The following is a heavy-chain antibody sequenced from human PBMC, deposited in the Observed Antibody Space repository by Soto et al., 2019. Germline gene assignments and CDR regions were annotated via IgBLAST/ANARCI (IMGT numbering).Heavy chain of an antibody. D-gene: IGHD2-8*01. Sequence: GGSLRLSCAASGFTFSRYGMSWVRQAPGKGLEWVSTINTDGDTYYADSVKGRFTISRDNSKNMLFLLVNSLRADDTALYYCAKDHFNGTGVYDPFDIWGQGTMVTVSS. V-gene: IGHV3-23*01. CDR3: AKDHFNGTGVYDPFDI. CDR1: GFTFSRYG. J-gene: IGHJ3*02. CDR2: INTDGDT.